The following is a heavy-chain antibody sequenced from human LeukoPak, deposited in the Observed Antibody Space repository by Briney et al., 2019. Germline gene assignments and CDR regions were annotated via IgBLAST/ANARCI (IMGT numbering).Heavy chain of an antibody. J-gene: IGHJ5*02. CDR1: GFTFDDYG. CDR3: ARVHGYCTNGVCYTGPNWFDP. Sequence: GGSLRLSCAASGFTFDDYGMSWVRQAPGQGLEWVSGINWNGGSTGYADSVKGRFTISRDDAKNSLYLQMNSLRAEDTAVYYCARVHGYCTNGVCYTGPNWFDPWGQGTLVTVSS. CDR2: INWNGGST. V-gene: IGHV3-20*04. D-gene: IGHD2-8*01.